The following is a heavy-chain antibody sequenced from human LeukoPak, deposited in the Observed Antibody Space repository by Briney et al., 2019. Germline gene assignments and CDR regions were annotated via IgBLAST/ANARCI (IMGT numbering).Heavy chain of an antibody. Sequence: SVKVSCKASGGTFSSYAISWVRQAPGQGLEWMGGIIPIFGTANYAQKFQGRVTITADESTSTAYMELSSLRSEDTAVYYCARIQYYYDSSGYYLDYWGQGTLVTVSS. CDR3: ARIQYYYDSSGYYLDY. D-gene: IGHD3-22*01. CDR2: IIPIFGTA. J-gene: IGHJ4*02. V-gene: IGHV1-69*13. CDR1: GGTFSSYA.